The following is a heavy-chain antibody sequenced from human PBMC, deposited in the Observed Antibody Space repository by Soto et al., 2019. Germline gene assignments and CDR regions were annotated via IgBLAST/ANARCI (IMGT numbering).Heavy chain of an antibody. D-gene: IGHD3-10*01. V-gene: IGHV4-59*01. Sequence: SETLSLTCTVSGGSISSYYWSWIRQPPGKGLEWIGYIYYSGSTNYNPSLKSRVTISVDTSKNQFSLKLSSVTAADTAVYYCARRTMVREVDYWGQGTLVTVSS. CDR1: GGSISSYY. J-gene: IGHJ4*02. CDR2: IYYSGST. CDR3: ARRTMVREVDY.